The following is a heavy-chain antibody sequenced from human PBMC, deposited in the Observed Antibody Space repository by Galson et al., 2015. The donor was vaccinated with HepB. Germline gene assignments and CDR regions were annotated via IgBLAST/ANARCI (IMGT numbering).Heavy chain of an antibody. CDR2: INGAGGST. J-gene: IGHJ5*02. CDR3: AKRGNSSRWYPNWFDP. CDR1: GFTFSTYA. D-gene: IGHD6-13*01. Sequence: SLRLSCAASGFTFSTYAMNWVRQAPGKGLEWVSVINGAGGSTNYADSVKGRFTISRDNSNNTLYLQMDSLRAEDTAVYYCAKRGNSSRWYPNWFDPWGQGTLVTVSS. V-gene: IGHV3-23*01.